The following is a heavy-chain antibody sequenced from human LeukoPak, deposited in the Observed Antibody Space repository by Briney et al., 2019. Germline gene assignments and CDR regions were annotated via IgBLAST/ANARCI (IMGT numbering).Heavy chain of an antibody. J-gene: IGHJ4*02. CDR1: GGSFSGYY. Sequence: PSETLSLTCAVYGGSFSGYYWSWIRQPPGKGLEWIGEINHSGSTNYNPSLKSRVTISVDTSKNQFSLNLASVTAADTAVYYCARVGVFGYCTRDSCHSPLDYWGQGTLVTVSS. CDR3: ARVGVFGYCTRDSCHSPLDY. V-gene: IGHV4-34*01. D-gene: IGHD2-15*01. CDR2: INHSGST.